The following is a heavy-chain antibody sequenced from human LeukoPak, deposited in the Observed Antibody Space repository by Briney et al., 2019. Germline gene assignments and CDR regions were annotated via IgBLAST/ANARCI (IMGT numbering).Heavy chain of an antibody. CDR2: ISAYNGNT. Sequence: ASVKVSCKASGYTFTSYDINWVRQATGQGLEWMGWISAYNGNTNYAQKLQGRVTMTTDTSTSTAYMELRRLRSDDTAVYYCARDYDPGYGPWDYWGQGTLVTVSS. D-gene: IGHD3-16*01. V-gene: IGHV1-18*01. J-gene: IGHJ4*02. CDR3: ARDYDPGYGPWDY. CDR1: GYTFTSYD.